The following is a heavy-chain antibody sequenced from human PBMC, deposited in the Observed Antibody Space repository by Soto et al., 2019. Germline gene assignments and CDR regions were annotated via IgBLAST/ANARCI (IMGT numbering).Heavy chain of an antibody. CDR1: GFSFFSYW. V-gene: IGHV5-51*01. Sequence: LKISGEGYGFSFFSYWIAWVRQMTGKGLEWMGVIYAGDSETRYSPSFQGQVTISADKSITTAYLQWSSLKASDTAMYYCARPYYGSGSYRAFDIWGQGTKVTVSS. D-gene: IGHD3-10*01. CDR3: ARPYYGSGSYRAFDI. CDR2: IYAGDSET. J-gene: IGHJ3*02.